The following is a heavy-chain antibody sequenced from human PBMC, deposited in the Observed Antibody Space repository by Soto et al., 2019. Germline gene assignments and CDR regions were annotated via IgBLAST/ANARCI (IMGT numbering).Heavy chain of an antibody. D-gene: IGHD4-4*01. Sequence: EVQLVESGGGLVQPGGSLRLSCAASGFTFNRYWMKWVRQAPGKGLEWMGNINQDGSEIHYVDSVKGRFTISRDNAKDSVYLQMNSLKAEDTAMYYCARGGYDYSNPFDYWGQGTLVTVSS. J-gene: IGHJ4*02. V-gene: IGHV3-7*04. CDR1: GFTFNRYW. CDR3: ARGGYDYSNPFDY. CDR2: INQDGSEI.